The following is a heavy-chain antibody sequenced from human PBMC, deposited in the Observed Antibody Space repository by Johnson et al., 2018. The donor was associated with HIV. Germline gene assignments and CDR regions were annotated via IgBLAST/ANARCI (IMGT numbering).Heavy chain of an antibody. J-gene: IGHJ3*02. V-gene: IGHV3-30*02. CDR1: GFTFSSYG. D-gene: IGHD6-19*01. CDR2: IRYDGSNK. Sequence: QMLLVESGGGVVQPGGSLRLSCAASGFTFSSYGMHWVCQAPGKGLEWVAFIRYDGSNKYYADSVKGRFTISRDNSKNTLYLQMNSLRAEDTAVYYCAREGGQWLVLVDAFDIWGQGTMVTVSS. CDR3: AREGGQWLVLVDAFDI.